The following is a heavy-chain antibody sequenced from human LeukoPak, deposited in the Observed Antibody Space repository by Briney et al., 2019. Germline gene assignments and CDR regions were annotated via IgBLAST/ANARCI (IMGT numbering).Heavy chain of an antibody. CDR1: GFSFSSYE. Sequence: PGGSLRLSCAASGFSFSSYEMNWVRQAPGKGLEWVANIKQDGSDKYYVDSVKGRFTISRDNAKNSLYLQVNSLRAEDTAVYYCARDRFMDYWGQGTLVTVSS. CDR3: ARDRFMDY. CDR2: IKQDGSDK. V-gene: IGHV3-7*05. D-gene: IGHD3-16*01. J-gene: IGHJ4*02.